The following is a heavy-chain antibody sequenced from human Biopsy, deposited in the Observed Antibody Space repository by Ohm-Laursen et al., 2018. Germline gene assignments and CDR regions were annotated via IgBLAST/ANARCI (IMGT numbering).Heavy chain of an antibody. CDR3: ATELLPPGVGGPWLDS. Sequence: GSLRLSCAASGVTLSGYGMNWVRQAPGKGLEWVSSISASSSYIHYADSVKGRFTVSRDNTKNSLCLQMNSLRAADTAIYYCATELLPPGVGGPWLDSWGQGTPVTVSS. D-gene: IGHD3-10*01. CDR2: ISASSSYI. J-gene: IGHJ5*01. V-gene: IGHV3-21*06. CDR1: GVTLSGYG.